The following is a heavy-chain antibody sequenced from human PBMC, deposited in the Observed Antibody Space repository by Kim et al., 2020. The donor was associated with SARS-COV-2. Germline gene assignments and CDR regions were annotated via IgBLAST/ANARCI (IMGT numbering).Heavy chain of an antibody. D-gene: IGHD3-10*01. CDR3: ARDSNGSGSYYEGWVDP. V-gene: IGHV1-18*01. Sequence: ASVKVSCKASGYSFTSFGVTWGRQAPGQGLEWMGWISAYTGDTKYAEGIKGRVTLTTDTSSATAYLELRSLRSDDTAVCYCARDSNGSGSYYEGWVDPWGQGAQVTVSS. J-gene: IGHJ5*02. CDR2: ISAYTGDT. CDR1: GYSFTSFG.